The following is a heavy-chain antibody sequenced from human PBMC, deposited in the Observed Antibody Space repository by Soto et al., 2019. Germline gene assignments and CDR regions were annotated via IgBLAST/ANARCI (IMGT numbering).Heavy chain of an antibody. V-gene: IGHV4-39*01. CDR3: ARALYDILTGYSSYYYMDV. Sequence: QLQLQESGPGLVKPSETLSLTCTVSGGSISSSSYYWGWIRQPPGKGLEWIGSIYYSGSTYYNPSLQSRVPISVDTSKNQFSLKLSSVTAADTAVYYCARALYDILTGYSSYYYMDVWGKGTTVTVSS. D-gene: IGHD3-9*01. CDR1: GGSISSSSYY. CDR2: IYYSGST. J-gene: IGHJ6*03.